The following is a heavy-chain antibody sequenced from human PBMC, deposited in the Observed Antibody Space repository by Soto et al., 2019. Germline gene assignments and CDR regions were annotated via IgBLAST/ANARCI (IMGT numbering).Heavy chain of an antibody. D-gene: IGHD6-6*01. CDR1: GFTFSSYG. J-gene: IGHJ4*02. Sequence: QVQLVESGGGVVQPGRSLRLSCAASGFTFSSYGMHWVRQAPGKGLEWVAVISYDGSNKYYADSVKGRFTISRDNSKNTLYLQMNSLRAEDTAVYYCAKERYSSSSGDYWGQGTLVTVSS. V-gene: IGHV3-30*18. CDR2: ISYDGSNK. CDR3: AKERYSSSSGDY.